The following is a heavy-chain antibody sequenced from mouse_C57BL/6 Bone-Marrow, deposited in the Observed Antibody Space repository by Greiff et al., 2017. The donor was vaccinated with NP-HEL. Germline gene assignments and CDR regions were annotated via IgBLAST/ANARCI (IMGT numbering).Heavy chain of an antibody. CDR2: INPNYGTT. CDR1: GYSFTDYN. V-gene: IGHV1-39*01. J-gene: IGHJ4*01. D-gene: IGHD2-5*01. Sequence: EVKLQESGPELVKPGASVKISCKASGYSFTDYNMNWVKQSNGKSLEWIGVINPNYGTTSYNQKFKGKATLTVDQSSSTAYMQLNSLTSEDSAVYYCARSYYSNYEDAMDYWGQGTSVTVSS. CDR3: ARSYYSNYEDAMDY.